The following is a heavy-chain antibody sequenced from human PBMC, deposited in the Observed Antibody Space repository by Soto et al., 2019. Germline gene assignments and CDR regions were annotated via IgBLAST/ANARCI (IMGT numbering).Heavy chain of an antibody. D-gene: IGHD3-22*01. Sequence: GSLILSCAASGFTFSSYAMHWVRQAPGKGLEWVAVISYDGSNKYYADSVKGRFTISRDNSKNTLYLQMNSLRAEDTAVYHCAKDTYFRDSSGYYVFDYWGPGTQVTVSS. CDR2: ISYDGSNK. J-gene: IGHJ4*02. V-gene: IGHV3-30-3*01. CDR3: AKDTYFRDSSGYYVFDY. CDR1: GFTFSSYA.